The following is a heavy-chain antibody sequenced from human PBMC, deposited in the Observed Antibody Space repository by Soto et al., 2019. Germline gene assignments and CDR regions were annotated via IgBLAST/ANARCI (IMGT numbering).Heavy chain of an antibody. Sequence: GGSLRLSCAASGFTFSSYAMHWVRQAPGKGLEWVAVISYDGSNKYYADSVKGRFTISRDNSKNTLYLQMNSLRAEDTAVYYCASGYSSSWVLDYWGQATLVTVS. J-gene: IGHJ4*02. CDR1: GFTFSSYA. CDR3: ASGYSSSWVLDY. CDR2: ISYDGSNK. V-gene: IGHV3-30-3*01. D-gene: IGHD6-13*01.